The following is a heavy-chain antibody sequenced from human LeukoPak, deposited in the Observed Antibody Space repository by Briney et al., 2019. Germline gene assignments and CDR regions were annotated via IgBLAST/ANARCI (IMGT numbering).Heavy chain of an antibody. Sequence: GGSLRLSCTASGFTVSSNYMSWVRQAPGKGLEWVSVIYSGGSTYYADSVKGRFTISRDNSKNTLYLQMNSLRTEDTAVYFCARERGYSSSCYDYWGQGTLLTVSS. CDR1: GFTVSSNY. CDR3: ARERGYSSSCYDY. CDR2: IYSGGST. J-gene: IGHJ4*02. D-gene: IGHD6-13*01. V-gene: IGHV3-66*01.